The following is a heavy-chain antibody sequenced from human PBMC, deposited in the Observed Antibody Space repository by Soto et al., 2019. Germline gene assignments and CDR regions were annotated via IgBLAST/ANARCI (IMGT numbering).Heavy chain of an antibody. CDR3: ARIRFCSGGSCPDFDY. CDR1: GYTFTSYG. V-gene: IGHV1-18*01. D-gene: IGHD2-15*01. J-gene: IGHJ4*02. Sequence: ASVKVSCKASGYTFTSYGISWVRQAPGQGLEWMGWISAYNGNTNYAQKLQGRVTMTTDTSTSTAYMELRSLRSDDTAAYYCARIRFCSGGSCPDFDYWGQGTLVTVSS. CDR2: ISAYNGNT.